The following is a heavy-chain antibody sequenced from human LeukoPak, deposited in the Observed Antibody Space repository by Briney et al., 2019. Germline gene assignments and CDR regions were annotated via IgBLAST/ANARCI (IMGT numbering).Heavy chain of an antibody. J-gene: IGHJ4*02. V-gene: IGHV3-23*01. CDR1: GFTFSSYA. D-gene: IGHD3-10*01. CDR3: AKEGATMVRGVIMREPYFDY. CDR2: ISGSGGST. Sequence: GGSLRLSCAASGFTFSSYAMSWVRQAPGKGLEWVSAISGSGGSTYYADSVKGRFTISRDNSKNPLYLQMNSLRAEDTAVYYCAKEGATMVRGVIMREPYFDYWGQGTLVTVSS.